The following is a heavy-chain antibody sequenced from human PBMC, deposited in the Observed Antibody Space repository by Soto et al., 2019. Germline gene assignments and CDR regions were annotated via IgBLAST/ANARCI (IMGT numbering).Heavy chain of an antibody. D-gene: IGHD3-3*01. CDR3: ARGEPRFMEWLLLSEYFDP. J-gene: IGHJ5*02. Sequence: QVQLQQWGAGLLKPSETLSLTCAVYGGSFSSYYWSWIRQPPGKGLEWIGVINHSGNTNYDPSLKSRVTISIDTSKIQVSLTLSSVTAADTAVYYCARGEPRFMEWLLLSEYFDPWGQGTLVTVSS. CDR1: GGSFSSYY. V-gene: IGHV4-34*01. CDR2: INHSGNT.